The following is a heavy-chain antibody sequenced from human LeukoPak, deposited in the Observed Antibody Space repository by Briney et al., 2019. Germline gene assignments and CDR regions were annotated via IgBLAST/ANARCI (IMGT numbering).Heavy chain of an antibody. J-gene: IGHJ4*02. CDR1: GGSFSGYY. D-gene: IGHD3-22*01. V-gene: IGHV4-34*01. CDR3: ARMPKPRTFYYDTSGYNPHFDY. CDR2: INHSGNT. Sequence: KASETLSLTCAVYGGSFSGYYWSWIRQPPGKGLEWIGEINHSGNTNYNPSLKSRVTMSVDTSNNQFSLKLSSLTAADTAVYFCARMPKPRTFYYDTSGYNPHFDYWGQGTLVTVSS.